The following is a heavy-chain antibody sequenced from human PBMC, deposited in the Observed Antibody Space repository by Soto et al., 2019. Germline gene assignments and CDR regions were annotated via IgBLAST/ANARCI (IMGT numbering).Heavy chain of an antibody. J-gene: IGHJ4*02. D-gene: IGHD6-13*01. CDR3: VHRAGMGGNSWLPGH. Sequence: QITLKESGPTLVKPTQTLTLTCTFSGFSLSTSEVGVGWIRQPPGKALECLALLYWDDDKRYNPSLKSRLTNTKDTSKNQVVLTLTNMDPVDTATYYCVHRAGMGGNSWLPGHWGQGTLVTVSS. CDR2: LYWDDDK. CDR1: GFSLSTSEVG. V-gene: IGHV2-5*02.